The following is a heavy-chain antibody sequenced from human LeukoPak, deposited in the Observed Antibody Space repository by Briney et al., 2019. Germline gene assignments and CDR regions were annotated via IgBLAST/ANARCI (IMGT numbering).Heavy chain of an antibody. J-gene: IGHJ4*02. D-gene: IGHD2-2*02. CDR3: ARDLPLYCSSTSCYTPGY. Sequence: PGGSLRLSCAASGFTFSSYGMHWVRQAPGKGLEWVAFIRYDGSNKYYADSVKGRFTISRDNSKNTLYLQMNSLRAEDTAVYYCARDLPLYCSSTSCYTPGYWGQGALVTVSS. CDR2: IRYDGSNK. CDR1: GFTFSSYG. V-gene: IGHV3-30*02.